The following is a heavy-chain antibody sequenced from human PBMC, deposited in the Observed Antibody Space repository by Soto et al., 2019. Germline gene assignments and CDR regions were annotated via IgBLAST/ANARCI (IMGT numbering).Heavy chain of an antibody. CDR3: ARGYNGYEERYGMDV. Sequence: QVQLVQSGAEVKKPGASVKVSCKASGYTSTHYDINWVRQDTGQGLEWMGGMNPNSGNTVYAQKYMGRVPMNSNNSKSTAYMELSSLTSDDTNVYYCARGYNGYEERYGMDVWGQGTTVTVSS. V-gene: IGHV1-8*01. J-gene: IGHJ6*02. CDR2: MNPNSGNT. CDR1: GYTSTHYD. D-gene: IGHD5-12*01.